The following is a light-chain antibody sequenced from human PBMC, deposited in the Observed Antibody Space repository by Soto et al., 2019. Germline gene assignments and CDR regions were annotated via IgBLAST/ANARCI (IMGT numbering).Light chain of an antibody. J-gene: IGKJ1*01. V-gene: IGKV3-15*01. CDR3: QQYYNWPPWT. Sequence: EILMTQSPAALSVSPGDRAILSCRACQNIGTNLVWYQQTPGHAPRLLLYGASTRATGVPARFSGSGSGTDFTLTVSSLQSEDFAVYYCQQYYNWPPWTFGLGPKVDI. CDR2: GAS. CDR1: QNIGTN.